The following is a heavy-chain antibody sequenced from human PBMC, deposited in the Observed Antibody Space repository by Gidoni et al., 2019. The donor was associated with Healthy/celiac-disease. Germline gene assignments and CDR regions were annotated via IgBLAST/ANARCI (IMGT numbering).Heavy chain of an antibody. D-gene: IGHD1-7*01. V-gene: IGHV3-30-3*01. CDR2: ISYDGSNK. Sequence: QVQLVESGGGVVQPGRSLRLSCAASGFTFSSYAMHWVRQAPGKGLGWVAVISYDGSNKYYADSVKGRFTISRDNSKNTLYLQMNSLRAEDTAVYYCARGPRTLSSTEYFQHWGQGTLVTVSS. CDR3: ARGPRTLSSTEYFQH. CDR1: GFTFSSYA. J-gene: IGHJ1*01.